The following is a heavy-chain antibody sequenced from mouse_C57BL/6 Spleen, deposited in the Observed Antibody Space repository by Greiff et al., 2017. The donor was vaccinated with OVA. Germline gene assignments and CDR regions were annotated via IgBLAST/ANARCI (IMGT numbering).Heavy chain of an antibody. Sequence: QVQLQQSGPELVKPGASVKISCKASGYAFSSSWMNWVKQRPGKGLEWIGRIYPGDGDTNYNGKFKGKATLTADKSSSTAYMQLSSLTSEDSAVYFCARGIYYDYDGGAWFAYWGQGTLVTVSA. D-gene: IGHD2-4*01. CDR2: IYPGDGDT. V-gene: IGHV1-82*01. J-gene: IGHJ3*01. CDR1: GYAFSSSW. CDR3: ARGIYYDYDGGAWFAY.